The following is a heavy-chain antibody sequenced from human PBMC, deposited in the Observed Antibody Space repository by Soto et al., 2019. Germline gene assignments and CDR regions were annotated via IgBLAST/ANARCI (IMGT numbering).Heavy chain of an antibody. D-gene: IGHD3-16*01. CDR3: AREGAGTKPLGY. Sequence: QVQLVQSGPEVKKPGASVKVSCKASGYTFTNYGFNWVRQAPGQGLEWMGWISAYNGHTKYSQIFQARVIMTTDTSTSTAYMELRSPTSDDTAVYYCAREGAGTKPLGYWGQGTLVTVSS. V-gene: IGHV1-18*01. CDR1: GYTFTNYG. J-gene: IGHJ4*02. CDR2: ISAYNGHT.